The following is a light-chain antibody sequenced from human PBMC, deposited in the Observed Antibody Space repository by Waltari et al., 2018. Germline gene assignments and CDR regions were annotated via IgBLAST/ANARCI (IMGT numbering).Light chain of an antibody. CDR1: QSIGKY. V-gene: IGKV3-20*01. CDR3: QNHERLPAT. CDR2: AAS. Sequence: EVVLTQSPGNLSLSPGERATLPCRASQSIGKYLVWYQQRPGQAPRLLIYAASTRATGIPDRFSGSGYGADFSLTISRLEPEDFAVYYCQNHERLPATFGQGTKVEIK. J-gene: IGKJ1*01.